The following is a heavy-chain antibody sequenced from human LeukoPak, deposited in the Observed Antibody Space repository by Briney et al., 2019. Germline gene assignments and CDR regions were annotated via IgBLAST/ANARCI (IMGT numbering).Heavy chain of an antibody. CDR2: IYDSGST. Sequence: SETLSLTCTVSGGSIRSSYYYWGWIRQPPGKGLEWIGSIYDSGSTYYNPSLKSRVTISVDTSKNQFSLKLSSVTAADTAVYYCARPSGYSYGYGNDAFDIWGQGTMVTVSS. CDR3: ARPSGYSYGYGNDAFDI. J-gene: IGHJ3*02. CDR1: GGSIRSSYYY. V-gene: IGHV4-39*07. D-gene: IGHD5-18*01.